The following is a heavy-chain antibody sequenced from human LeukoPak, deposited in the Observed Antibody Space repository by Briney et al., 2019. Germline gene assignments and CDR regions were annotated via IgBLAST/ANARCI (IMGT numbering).Heavy chain of an antibody. V-gene: IGHV3-30*02. D-gene: IGHD6-13*01. Sequence: GGSLRLSCAASGFTFSSYGMHWVRQAPGKGLEWVAFIRYDGSNKYYADSVKGRFTISRDNSKNTLYVQMNSLTAEDTAVYYCARDWRNKYSNSWSRGEWYFDLWGRGTLVTVSS. CDR3: ARDWRNKYSNSWSRGEWYFDL. CDR1: GFTFSSYG. CDR2: IRYDGSNK. J-gene: IGHJ2*01.